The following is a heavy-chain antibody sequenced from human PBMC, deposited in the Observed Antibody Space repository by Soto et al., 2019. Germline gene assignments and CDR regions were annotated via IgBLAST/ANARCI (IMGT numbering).Heavy chain of an antibody. CDR3: AKDIRSSSWYYSYGMDV. CDR2: ISWNSGSI. D-gene: IGHD6-6*01. V-gene: IGHV3-9*01. Sequence: EVQLVESGGGLVQPGRSLRLSCAASGFTFDDYAMHWVRQAPGKGLEWVSGISWNSGSIGYADSVKGRFTISRDNAKKSLYLQMNSLRAEDTALYYCAKDIRSSSWYYSYGMDVWGQGTTVTVSS. CDR1: GFTFDDYA. J-gene: IGHJ6*02.